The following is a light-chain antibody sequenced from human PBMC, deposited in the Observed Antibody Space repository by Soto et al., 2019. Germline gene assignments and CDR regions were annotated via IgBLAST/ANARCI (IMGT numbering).Light chain of an antibody. CDR2: DVN. CDR3: SSYTSSSTLEV. V-gene: IGLV2-14*01. J-gene: IGLJ3*02. Sequence: QSALTQPASVSGSPGQSITISCTGTSSDVGGYNYVSWYQQHPGTAPKLMIYDVNNRPSGVSNRFSGSKSGNTASLTISGLQAEDEDDYYCSSYTSSSTLEVFGGGTKLTVL. CDR1: SSDVGGYNY.